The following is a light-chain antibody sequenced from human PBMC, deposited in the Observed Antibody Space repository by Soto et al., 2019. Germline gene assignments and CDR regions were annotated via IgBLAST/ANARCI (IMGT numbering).Light chain of an antibody. J-gene: IGLJ1*01. CDR3: SSYAGSNNFV. Sequence: QSALTQPPSAAVSPGQSVTISCTGTSSDVGGYNSVSWYQQHPGKAPKLMIFEVSKRPSGVPDRFSGSKSGNTASLTVSGLQAEDEADYYCSSYAGSNNFVFGTGTKLTVL. V-gene: IGLV2-8*01. CDR2: EVS. CDR1: SSDVGGYNS.